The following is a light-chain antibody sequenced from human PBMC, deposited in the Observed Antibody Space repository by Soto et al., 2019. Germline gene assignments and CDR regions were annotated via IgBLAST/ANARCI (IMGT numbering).Light chain of an antibody. J-gene: IGLJ1*01. CDR2: EVS. Sequence: QSVLTQPASVSGSPGQSITISCTGTSSDVGGYNYVSWYQQHPGKAPKLIIYEVSNRPSGVSNRFSGSKSGNTASLTFFGLQAEKKPDNNCNSFPGSPAGVFGTGTKSTGL. CDR3: NSFPGSPAGV. CDR1: SSDVGGYNY. V-gene: IGLV2-14*01.